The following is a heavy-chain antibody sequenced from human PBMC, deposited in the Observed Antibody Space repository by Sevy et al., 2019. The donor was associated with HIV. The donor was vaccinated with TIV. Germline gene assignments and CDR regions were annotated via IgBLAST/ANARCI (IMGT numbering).Heavy chain of an antibody. Sequence: GGSLRLSCAASGFTFSDYYMSWIRQAPGKGLEWVSYITSSGSTTYYADSVKDRFTISRENTDNSLYLQMNSLRAEDTAVYYCARSPDFLSGYLDCWGQGTLVTVSS. CDR2: ITSSGSTT. J-gene: IGHJ4*02. CDR3: ARSPDFLSGYLDC. D-gene: IGHD3-3*01. V-gene: IGHV3-11*01. CDR1: GFTFSDYY.